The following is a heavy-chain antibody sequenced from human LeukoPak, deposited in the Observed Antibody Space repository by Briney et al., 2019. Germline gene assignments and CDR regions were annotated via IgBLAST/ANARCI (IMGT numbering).Heavy chain of an antibody. V-gene: IGHV3-30*18. CDR3: AKIFTSRGYSYGYGDY. J-gene: IGHJ4*02. CDR2: ISYDGSNK. CDR1: GFTFSSYG. Sequence: GVLRLSCAASGFTFSSYGMHWVRQAPGKGLEWVAVISYDGSNKYYADSVKGRFTISRDNSKNTLYLQMNSLRAEDTAVYNCAKIFTSRGYSYGYGDYWGQGTLVTVSS. D-gene: IGHD5-18*01.